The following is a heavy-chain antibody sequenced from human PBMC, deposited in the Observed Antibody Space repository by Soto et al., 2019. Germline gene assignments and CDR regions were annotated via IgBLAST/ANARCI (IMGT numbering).Heavy chain of an antibody. CDR3: ARGGGNDPFDS. V-gene: IGHV4-30-2*06. Sequence: QLRLQESGSRVVRTSETLSLTCTVSGGSITYGGFSWSWIRQYPGKGLEWIGYISHLENTYFHPTFKSRLTMSIDRSKNQFSLNLSSVTAADRAVYFCARGGGNDPFDSWGQGVLVSVSS. J-gene: IGHJ4*02. D-gene: IGHD1-1*01. CDR2: ISHLENT. CDR1: GGSITYGGFS.